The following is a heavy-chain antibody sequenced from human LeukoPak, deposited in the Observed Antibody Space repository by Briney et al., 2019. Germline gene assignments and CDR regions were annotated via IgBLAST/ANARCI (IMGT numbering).Heavy chain of an antibody. V-gene: IGHV1-8*01. CDR3: ARGLSPYYYYYMDV. CDR1: EYTFTSYD. J-gene: IGHJ6*03. Sequence: GASVKVSCKASEYTFTSYDINWVRQATGQGLEWKGWRNPNSGNTGYAQKFQGRVTMTRNTSISTAYMELSSLRSEDTAVYYCARGLSPYYYYYMDVWGKGTTVTISS. CDR2: RNPNSGNT.